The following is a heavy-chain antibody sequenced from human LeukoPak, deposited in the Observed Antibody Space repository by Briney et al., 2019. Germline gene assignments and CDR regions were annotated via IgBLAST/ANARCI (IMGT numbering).Heavy chain of an antibody. CDR2: ISGSNGNT. CDR1: GYSFNRYG. D-gene: IGHD1-26*01. J-gene: IGHJ4*02. CDR3: ARSGRGTYYYFDL. Sequence: ALVKVSCKASGYSFNRYGVSWVRQAPGQGLEWMGWISGSNGNTNYAQSFQGRVTMTTDVSTGTAYMDLRNLRFDDTAVYFCARSGRGTYYYFDLWGQGALVTVSS. V-gene: IGHV1-18*01.